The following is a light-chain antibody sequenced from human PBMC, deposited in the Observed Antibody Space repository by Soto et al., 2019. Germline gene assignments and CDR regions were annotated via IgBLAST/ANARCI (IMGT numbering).Light chain of an antibody. J-gene: IGKJ1*01. V-gene: IGKV3-20*01. CDR2: GAS. Sequence: EIVLTQSPGTLSLSPGEKATLSCRASQSVSNNYLAWYQQKPGQAPRLLIYGASNRATDTPDRFSGSGSGTDFTLTISRLEPEDFAVYYCQQYGSSGTFGQGTKVDIK. CDR1: QSVSNNY. CDR3: QQYGSSGT.